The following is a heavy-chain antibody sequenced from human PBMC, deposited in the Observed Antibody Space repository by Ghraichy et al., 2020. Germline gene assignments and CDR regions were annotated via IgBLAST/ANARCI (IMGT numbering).Heavy chain of an antibody. CDR2: IYYSGST. J-gene: IGHJ4*02. D-gene: IGHD3-22*01. CDR1: GGSITTSTYY. Sequence: SETLSLTCTVSGGSITTSTYYWGWIRQPPGKGLEWIGSIYYSGSTYYNPSLKSRVTMSVDTSKNQFSLRLSSVTAADTAVYYCARQVADNSGYWPMNYFDYWGQGTLVAVSS. CDR3: ARQVADNSGYWPMNYFDY. V-gene: IGHV4-39*01.